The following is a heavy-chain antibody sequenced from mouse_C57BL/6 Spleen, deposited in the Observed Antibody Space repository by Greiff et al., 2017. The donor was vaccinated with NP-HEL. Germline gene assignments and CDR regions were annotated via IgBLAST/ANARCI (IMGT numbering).Heavy chain of an antibody. CDR3: ARDTTGGFAY. Sequence: VQLMESGPELVTPGASVKISCKASGYAFSSSWMNWVKQRPGKGLEWIGRIYPGDGDTNYNGKFKGKATLTADKSSSTAYMQLSSLTSEDSAVYFCARDTTGGFAYWGKGTPVTVSA. CDR2: IYPGDGDT. CDR1: GYAFSSSW. V-gene: IGHV1-82*01. J-gene: IGHJ3*01. D-gene: IGHD1-1*01.